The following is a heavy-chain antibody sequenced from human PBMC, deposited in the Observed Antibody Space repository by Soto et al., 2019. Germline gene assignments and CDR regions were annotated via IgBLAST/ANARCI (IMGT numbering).Heavy chain of an antibody. V-gene: IGHV3-23*01. CDR1: GFTFSSYA. CDR3: AKTMTVIWYNWFDP. Sequence: WSLRLSCAASGFTFSSYAMSWVRQAPGKGLEWVSAISGSGGSTYYADSVKGRFTISRDNSKNTLYLQMNSLRAEDTAVYYCAKTMTVIWYNWFDPWGQGTLVTVSS. D-gene: IGHD2-21*01. CDR2: ISGSGGST. J-gene: IGHJ5*02.